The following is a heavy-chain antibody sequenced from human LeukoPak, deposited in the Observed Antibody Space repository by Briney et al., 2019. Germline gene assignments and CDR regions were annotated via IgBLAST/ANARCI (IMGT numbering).Heavy chain of an antibody. CDR2: ISSSSSYI. CDR1: GFTFSSYS. Sequence: GGSLRLSCAASGFTFSSYSMNWVRQAPGKGLEWVSSISSSSSYIYYADSVKGRFTISRDNAKNSLYLQMNSLRAEDTAVYYCAAGRGYGDAFNIWGQGTMVTVSS. V-gene: IGHV3-21*01. CDR3: AAGRGYGDAFNI. J-gene: IGHJ3*02. D-gene: IGHD5-12*01.